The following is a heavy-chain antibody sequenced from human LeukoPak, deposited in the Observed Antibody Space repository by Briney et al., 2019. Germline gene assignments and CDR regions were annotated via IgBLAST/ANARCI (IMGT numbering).Heavy chain of an antibody. J-gene: IGHJ4*02. CDR1: GYTYY. Sequence: GASVKVSRKASGYTYYMHWVREAPGQGLEWMGIINPNDASTGYAQKFQGRITMTRDMSTTTVYMELSSLRSEDTAVYYCVTTGNWNYFFSWGQGTLVTVYS. V-gene: IGHV1-46*01. CDR2: INPNDAST. D-gene: IGHD1-1*01. CDR3: VTTGNWNYFFS.